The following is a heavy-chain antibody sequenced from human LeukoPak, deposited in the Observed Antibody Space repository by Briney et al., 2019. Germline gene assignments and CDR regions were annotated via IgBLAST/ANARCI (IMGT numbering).Heavy chain of an antibody. CDR2: VSGSGDST. J-gene: IGHJ4*02. D-gene: IGHD1-7*01. CDR3: AKSTNWNYSPFDY. CDR1: GFTFSTYA. V-gene: IGHV3-23*01. Sequence: GGSLRLSCAASGFTFSTYAMTWVRQAPGKGLEWVSVVSGSGDSTYYADSVKGRFTISRDNSKNTLYLQMNTLRAEDTAVYYCAKSTNWNYSPFDYWGQGTPVTVSS.